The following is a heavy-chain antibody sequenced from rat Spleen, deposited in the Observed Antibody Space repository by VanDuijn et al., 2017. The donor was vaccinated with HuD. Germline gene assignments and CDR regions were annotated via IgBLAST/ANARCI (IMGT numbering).Heavy chain of an antibody. CDR1: GFTFSDYG. D-gene: IGHD1-6*01. CDR2: ISYGDSSGHSST. CDR3: ARRHYGYTDYFDY. Sequence: EVQLVGSGGGLVQPGRSLKLSCAASGFTFSDYGVAWVRQAQTTGLEWVATISYGDSSGHSSTYYRDSVKGRFTISRDTAKSTLSLQMDRRRSEDTATYYCARRHYGYTDYFDYWGQGVMVTVSS. J-gene: IGHJ2*01. V-gene: IGHV5-29*01.